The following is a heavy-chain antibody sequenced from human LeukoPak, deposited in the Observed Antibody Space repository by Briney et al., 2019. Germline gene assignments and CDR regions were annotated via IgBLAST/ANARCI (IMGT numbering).Heavy chain of an antibody. CDR2: IYYSGST. D-gene: IGHD5-24*01. J-gene: IGHJ4*02. V-gene: IGHV4-39*02. Sequence: SETLSLTCTVSGGSISSSSYYWGWIRQPPGKGLEWIGSIYYSGSTYYNPSLKSRVTISVDTSKNQFSLKLSSVTAADTAVYYCARDKEMATIPVFDYWGQGTLVTVSS. CDR3: ARDKEMATIPVFDY. CDR1: GGSISSSSYY.